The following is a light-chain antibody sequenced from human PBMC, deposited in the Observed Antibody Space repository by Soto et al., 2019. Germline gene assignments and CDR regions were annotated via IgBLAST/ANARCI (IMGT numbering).Light chain of an antibody. V-gene: IGLV2-8*01. CDR1: SSDVGAYNF. CDR2: DVS. J-gene: IGLJ2*01. CDR3: SSYAGSNNLL. Sequence: QSALTQPPSASGSRGQSVTISCTGTSSDVGAYNFVSWYQRNPGKAPKLMIFDVSKRPSGVPDRFSGSKSGNTASLTVSGLQPDDEAEYYCSSYAGSNNLLFGGGTKVTVL.